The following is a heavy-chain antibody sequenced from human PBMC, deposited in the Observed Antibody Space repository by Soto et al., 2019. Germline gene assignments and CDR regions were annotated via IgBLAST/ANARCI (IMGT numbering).Heavy chain of an antibody. CDR2: IDPSDSYT. Sequence: SLKISCKGSGYSFTSYWISWVRQMPGKGLEWMGRIDPSDSYTNYSPSFQGHVTISADKSISTAYLQWSSLKASDTAMYYCARLTQRLGFYDILTGYPVDYWGQGTLVTVSS. V-gene: IGHV5-10-1*01. CDR3: ARLTQRLGFYDILTGYPVDY. CDR1: GYSFTSYW. J-gene: IGHJ4*02. D-gene: IGHD3-9*01.